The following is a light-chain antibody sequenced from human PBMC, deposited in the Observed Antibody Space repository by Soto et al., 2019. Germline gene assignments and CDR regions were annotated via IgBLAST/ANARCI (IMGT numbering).Light chain of an antibody. CDR2: EAS. J-gene: IGKJ2*01. CDR1: QSISSW. V-gene: IGKV1-5*03. CDR3: QQYHSYPVT. Sequence: DIQMTQSPSTLSTSVGDRVTIACRASQSISSWLAWYQQKPGKAPNLLIYEASNLGSGVPSRFSGSGSGTEFTLTISSLQPDDLATYFCQQYHSYPVTFGQGTKLEIK.